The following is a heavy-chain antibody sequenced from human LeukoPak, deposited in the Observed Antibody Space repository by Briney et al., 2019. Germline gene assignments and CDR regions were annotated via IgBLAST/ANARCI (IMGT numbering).Heavy chain of an antibody. CDR1: GFTFRSYW. CDR3: ARDFRAVAESYYYFYMDV. J-gene: IGHJ6*03. V-gene: IGHV3-7*01. D-gene: IGHD6-19*01. CDR2: IKQDGFEK. Sequence: GSLRLSCAASGFTFRSYWMSWVRQAPGKGLEWVANIKQDGFEKYYVDSVKGRFTISRDNAKNSLYLQMNSLRAEDTAVYYCARDFRAVAESYYYFYMDVWGKGTTVTVSS.